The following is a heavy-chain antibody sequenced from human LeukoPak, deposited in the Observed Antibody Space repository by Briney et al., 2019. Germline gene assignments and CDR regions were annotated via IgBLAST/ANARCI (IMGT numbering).Heavy chain of an antibody. J-gene: IGHJ4*02. Sequence: ASVKVSCKASGFTLTNYAMNWVRQAPGQGLEWMGWINTNSGNPTYAQGFTGRFVSSVESSVSTTYLQISSLKAEDTAVYYCAKDVRRLGIASSGFDYWGQGSLVTVSS. D-gene: IGHD6-13*01. CDR2: INTNSGNP. CDR1: GFTLTNYA. CDR3: AKDVRRLGIASSGFDY. V-gene: IGHV7-4-1*02.